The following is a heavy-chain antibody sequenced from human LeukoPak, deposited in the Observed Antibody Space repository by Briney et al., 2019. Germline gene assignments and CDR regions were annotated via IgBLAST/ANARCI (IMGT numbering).Heavy chain of an antibody. J-gene: IGHJ6*04. V-gene: IGHV4-34*01. Sequence: PSETLSLTCAVYGGSFSGYYWSWIRQPPGKGLEWIGEINHSGSTNYNPPLKSRVTISVDTSKNQFSLKLSSVTAADTAVYYCAGIDYKSPGYYGMDVWGKGTTVTVSS. CDR3: AGIDYKSPGYYGMDV. CDR2: INHSGST. D-gene: IGHD4/OR15-4a*01. CDR1: GGSFSGYY.